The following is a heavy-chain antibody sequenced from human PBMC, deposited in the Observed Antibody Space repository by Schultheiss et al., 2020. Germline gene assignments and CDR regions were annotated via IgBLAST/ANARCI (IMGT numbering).Heavy chain of an antibody. Sequence: SETLSLTCTVSGGPISSYYWGWIRQPPGKGLEWIGSIYYSGRTYYNPSLKSRVTISADTSKNQVSLKLSSVTAADTAVYYCARGYCSSTSCKYYYYYYMDVWGKGTTVTVSS. CDR2: IYYSGRT. J-gene: IGHJ6*03. CDR3: ARGYCSSTSCKYYYYYYMDV. CDR1: GGPISSYY. D-gene: IGHD2-2*01. V-gene: IGHV4-39*01.